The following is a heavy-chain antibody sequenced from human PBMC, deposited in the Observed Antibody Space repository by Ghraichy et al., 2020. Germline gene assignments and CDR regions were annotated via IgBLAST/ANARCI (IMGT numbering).Heavy chain of an antibody. CDR2: IDWDDDK. CDR1: GFSLSTSGMC. Sequence: QTLSLTCTFSGFSLSTSGMCVSWIRQPPGKALEWLALIDWDDDKYYSTSLKTRLTISKDTSKNQVVLTMTNMDPVDTATYYCARIQQRYYYYGMDVWGQGTTVTVS. D-gene: IGHD6-25*01. CDR3: ARIQQRYYYYGMDV. J-gene: IGHJ6*02. V-gene: IGHV2-70*01.